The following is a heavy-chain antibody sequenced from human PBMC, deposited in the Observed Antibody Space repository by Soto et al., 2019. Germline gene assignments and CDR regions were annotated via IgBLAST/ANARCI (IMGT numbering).Heavy chain of an antibody. CDR3: ARYHFWTGYYYMDA. CDR1: GYTFSTDW. V-gene: IGHV5-51*01. J-gene: IGHJ6*03. D-gene: IGHD3-3*02. CDR2: IFPHDSDT. Sequence: HGESLKISCKASGYTFSTDWVGWVRQRPGKGLEWMGIIFPHDSDTRYSPSFQGQVTISADKSTSTAYLQWDSVKASDTAMYYCARYHFWTGYYYMDAWGQGTKVTVSS.